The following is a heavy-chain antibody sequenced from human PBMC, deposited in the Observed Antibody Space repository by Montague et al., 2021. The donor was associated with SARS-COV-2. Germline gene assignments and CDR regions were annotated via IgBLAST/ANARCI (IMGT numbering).Heavy chain of an antibody. D-gene: IGHD3-22*01. Sequence: SLRLSCAASGFTSSSYSMHWVRQAPGKGLEWVAVISYDGSNNSYLDSVKGRFTISRDNSKNTLYLQMNSLRAEDTAVYYCAREGLGNYYDSSGYYPFDYWGQGTLVTVSS. CDR2: ISYDGSNN. CDR1: GFTSSSYS. V-gene: IGHV3-30*04. CDR3: AREGLGNYYDSSGYYPFDY. J-gene: IGHJ4*02.